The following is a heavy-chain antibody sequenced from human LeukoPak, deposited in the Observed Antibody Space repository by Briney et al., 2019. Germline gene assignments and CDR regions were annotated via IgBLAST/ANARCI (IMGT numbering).Heavy chain of an antibody. J-gene: IGHJ4*02. CDR2: IRSKAKSYAT. Sequence: GGSLRLSCAASGFTFSGSAMHWVRQASGRGLEWVGRIRSKAKSYATAYAESVKGRFTISRDDSKNTAYLQMNSLKNEDTAVYYCTIYGSGNPYFDSWGQGTLVTVSS. D-gene: IGHD3-10*01. CDR3: TIYGSGNPYFDS. V-gene: IGHV3-73*01. CDR1: GFTFSGSA.